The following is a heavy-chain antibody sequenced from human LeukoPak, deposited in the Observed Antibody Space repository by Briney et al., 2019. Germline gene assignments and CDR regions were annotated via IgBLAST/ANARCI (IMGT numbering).Heavy chain of an antibody. V-gene: IGHV3-30*02. CDR3: ASTSSSWYGSNAFDI. Sequence: GGSLRLSCAASGFTFSSYGMHWVRQAPGKGLEWVAFIRYDGSNKYYADSVKGRFTISRDNSKNTLYLQMNSLRAEDTAVYYCASTSSSWYGSNAFDIWGQGTMVTVSS. CDR1: GFTFSSYG. D-gene: IGHD6-13*01. CDR2: IRYDGSNK. J-gene: IGHJ3*02.